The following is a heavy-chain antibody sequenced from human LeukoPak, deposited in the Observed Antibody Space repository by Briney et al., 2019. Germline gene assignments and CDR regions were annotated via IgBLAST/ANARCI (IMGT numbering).Heavy chain of an antibody. Sequence: SSETLSLTCTVSGGSISSYYWSWIRQPPGKGLEWIGYIYYSGSTNYNPSLKSRVTISVDTSKNQFSLKLSSVTAADTAVYYCARGRENLDYWGQGTLDTVSS. CDR2: IYYSGST. V-gene: IGHV4-59*01. CDR3: ARGRENLDY. CDR1: GGSISSYY. J-gene: IGHJ4*02.